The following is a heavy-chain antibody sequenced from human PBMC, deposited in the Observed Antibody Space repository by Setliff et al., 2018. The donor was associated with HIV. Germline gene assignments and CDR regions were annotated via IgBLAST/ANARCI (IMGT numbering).Heavy chain of an antibody. J-gene: IGHJ1*01. Sequence: SETLSLTCAVYGGSFSAYYWSWTRQTPGKGLEWIGEINHSGGPNYNPSLKSRVTMSVDTSKNQFSLKLSSVTAADTAVFYCARGGYSYGFGRHRAYFQYWGQGTQGTVSS. D-gene: IGHD5-18*01. CDR3: ARGGYSYGFGRHRAYFQY. CDR2: INHSGGP. V-gene: IGHV4-34*01. CDR1: GGSFSAYY.